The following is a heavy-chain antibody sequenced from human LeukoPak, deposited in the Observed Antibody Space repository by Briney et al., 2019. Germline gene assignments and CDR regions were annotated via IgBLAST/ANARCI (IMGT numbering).Heavy chain of an antibody. J-gene: IGHJ4*02. Sequence: GGSLRLSCVVSGFTFSSYWMSWVRQAPGKGLEWVANIKQDGSDKYYVDSVKGRFTISRDNAKKSLYLQMNSLRVEDTAVYYCARDKITSGYYFDPWGQGALVTVSS. V-gene: IGHV3-7*01. CDR3: ARDKITSGYYFDP. CDR1: GFTFSSYW. CDR2: IKQDGSDK. D-gene: IGHD3-10*01.